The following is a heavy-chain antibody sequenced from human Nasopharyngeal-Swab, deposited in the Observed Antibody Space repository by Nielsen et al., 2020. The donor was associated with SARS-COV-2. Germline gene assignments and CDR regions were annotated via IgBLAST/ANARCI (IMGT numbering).Heavy chain of an antibody. J-gene: IGHJ3*02. CDR3: ARMVPGSYGADDAFDI. D-gene: IGHD1-26*01. CDR1: GFSLSTSGIR. CDR2: IDWDDDK. Sequence: SGPTLVKPTQTLTLTCTFSGFSLSTSGIRVSWIRQPPGKALEWLARIDWDDDKFYSTSLKTRLTISKDTSKNQVVLTMTNMDPVDTATYYCARMVPGSYGADDAFDIWGQGTMVTVSS. V-gene: IGHV2-70*04.